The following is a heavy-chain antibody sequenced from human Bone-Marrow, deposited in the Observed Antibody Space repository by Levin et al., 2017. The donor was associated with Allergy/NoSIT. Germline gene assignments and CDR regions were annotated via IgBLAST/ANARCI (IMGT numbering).Heavy chain of an antibody. CDR3: GRDLSGRDDY. D-gene: IGHD1-26*01. J-gene: IGHJ4*02. CDR2: IDNDGRTT. V-gene: IGHV3-74*01. Sequence: PGGSLRLSCVASGFTFSDYWVHWVRQVPGKGLVWVSRIDNDGRTTNYADAVKGRFTISRDNAKNTVYLQMNSLRDEDTAVYYCGRDLSGRDDYWGQGTLVTVSS. CDR1: GFTFSDYW.